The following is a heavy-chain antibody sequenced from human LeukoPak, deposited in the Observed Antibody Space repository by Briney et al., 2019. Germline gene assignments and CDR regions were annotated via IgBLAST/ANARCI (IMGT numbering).Heavy chain of an antibody. CDR2: ISSSGSTI. J-gene: IGHJ4*02. CDR3: ARKTKGVSAFYFDF. CDR1: GFTFSSYE. D-gene: IGHD3-10*01. V-gene: IGHV3-48*03. Sequence: GGSLRLSCAASGFTFSSYEMNWVRQAPGKGLEWVSYISSSGSTIYYADSVKGRFTISRDNAKNSLYLQMNSLRAEDTAVYYCARKTKGVSAFYFDFWGQGTLVTVSS.